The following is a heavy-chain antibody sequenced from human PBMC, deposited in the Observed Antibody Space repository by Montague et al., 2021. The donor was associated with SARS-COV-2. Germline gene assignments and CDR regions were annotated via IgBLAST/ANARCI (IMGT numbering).Heavy chain of an antibody. J-gene: IGHJ6*02. Sequence: SLRLSCAASGFTFSSYAMHWVRQAPGKGLEWVAVISYDGSNKYYADSVKGRFTISRDNSKNTLYLQMNSLRAEDTAVYYCARDLWEEYGYGWVVFTGDYYGMDVWGQGTTVTVSS. D-gene: IGHD5-18*01. CDR1: GFTFSSYA. V-gene: IGHV3-30-3*01. CDR3: ARDLWEEYGYGWVVFTGDYYGMDV. CDR2: ISYDGSNK.